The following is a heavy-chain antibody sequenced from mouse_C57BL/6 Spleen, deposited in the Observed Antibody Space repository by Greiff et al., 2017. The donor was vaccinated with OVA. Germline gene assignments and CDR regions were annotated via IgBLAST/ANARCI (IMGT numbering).Heavy chain of an antibody. Sequence: EVQLVESGGGLVKPGGSLKLSCAASGFTFSDYGMHWVRQAPEKGLEWVAYISSGSSTIYYADTVKGRFTISRDNAKNTLFLQMTRRRCEDTAMYYCARNGYYGCSCWFAYWGQGTLVTVSA. CDR3: ARNGYYGCSCWFAY. D-gene: IGHD1-1*01. CDR1: GFTFSDYG. J-gene: IGHJ3*01. CDR2: ISSGSSTI. V-gene: IGHV5-17*01.